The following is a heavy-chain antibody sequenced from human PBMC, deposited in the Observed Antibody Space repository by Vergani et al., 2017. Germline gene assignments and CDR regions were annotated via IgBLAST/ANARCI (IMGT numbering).Heavy chain of an antibody. CDR2: IIPILGIA. V-gene: IGHV1-69*08. CDR3: ARDSGYSYGQGSDY. D-gene: IGHD5-18*01. Sequence: QVQLVQSGAEVKKPGSSVKVSCKASGGTFSSYTISWVRQAPGQGLEWMGRIIPILGIANYAQKFQGRVTITADKSTSTAYMELSSLRSEDTAVYYCARDSGYSYGQGSDYGGQGTLVTVSS. CDR1: GGTFSSYT. J-gene: IGHJ4*02.